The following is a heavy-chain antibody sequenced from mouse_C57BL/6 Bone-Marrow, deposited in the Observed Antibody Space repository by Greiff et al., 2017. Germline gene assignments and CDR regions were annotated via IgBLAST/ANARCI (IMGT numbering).Heavy chain of an antibody. V-gene: IGHV1-53*01. CDR3: ARSVFITTVVASDYFDY. Sequence: QVQLKESGTELVKPGASVKLSCKASGYTFTSYWMHWVKQRPGQGLEWIGNINPSNGGTNYNEKFKSKATLTVDKSSSTAYMQLSSLTSEDSAVYYCARSVFITTVVASDYFDYWGQGTTLTVSS. CDR1: GYTFTSYW. J-gene: IGHJ2*01. CDR2: INPSNGGT. D-gene: IGHD1-1*01.